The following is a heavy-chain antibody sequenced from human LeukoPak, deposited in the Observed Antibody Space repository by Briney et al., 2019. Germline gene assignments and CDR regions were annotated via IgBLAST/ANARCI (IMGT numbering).Heavy chain of an antibody. CDR3: AKARYSSSWAFDY. V-gene: IGHV3-23*01. D-gene: IGHD6-13*01. J-gene: IGHJ4*02. Sequence: GGSLRLSCAASGFTFSSYAMSWVRQAPGKGLEWVSAISGSGGSTYYADSVKGRFTISRDNSMNTLYLQMNSLRAEDTAVYYCAKARYSSSWAFDYWGQGTLVTVSS. CDR1: GFTFSSYA. CDR2: ISGSGGST.